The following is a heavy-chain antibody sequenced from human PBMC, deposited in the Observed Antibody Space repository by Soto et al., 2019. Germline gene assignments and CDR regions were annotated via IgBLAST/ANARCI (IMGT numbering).Heavy chain of an antibody. CDR1: GASISSGTYY. Sequence: QLQLQESGPGLVNPSETLSLTCTISGASISSGTYYWGWIRQPPGKGLEWIGNIYYSGSTYYNPSLKSRVTISVDTSKNQFSLKLSSVTAADTAVYYCARALGGLDPWGQGTLVTVSS. J-gene: IGHJ5*02. V-gene: IGHV4-39*01. D-gene: IGHD3-16*01. CDR2: IYYSGST. CDR3: ARALGGLDP.